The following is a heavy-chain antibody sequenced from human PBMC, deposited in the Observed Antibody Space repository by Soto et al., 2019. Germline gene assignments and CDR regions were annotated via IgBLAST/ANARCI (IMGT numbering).Heavy chain of an antibody. J-gene: IGHJ6*02. CDR2: TRSRANNYAT. CDR1: GVIFSGSA. V-gene: IGHV3-73*01. D-gene: IGHD3-10*01. CDR3: ARGQQAAIGDYYYHGLDA. Sequence: GSLRLSCAAAGVIFSGSAIHWVRQAPGKGLDWVGRTRSRANNYATSSGASVRGRFTFFRDDSKNMAYLQMNTLKTEDTAIYYCARGQQAAIGDYYYHGLDAWGQGTSFTVSS.